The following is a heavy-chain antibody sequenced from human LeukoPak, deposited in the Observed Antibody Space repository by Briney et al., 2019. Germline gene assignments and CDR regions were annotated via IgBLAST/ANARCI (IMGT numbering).Heavy chain of an antibody. V-gene: IGHV4-4*07. J-gene: IGHJ4*02. CDR1: GGSISSYY. Sequence: SETLSLTCTVSGGSISSYYWSWIRQPAGKGLEWIGRIYTSGSTNYNPSLKSRVTMSVDTSKNQFSLKLSSVTAADTAVYYCARAPPPTYYYDSSGYYYFDYWGQGTLVTVSS. CDR2: IYTSGST. D-gene: IGHD3-22*01. CDR3: ARAPPPTYYYDSSGYYYFDY.